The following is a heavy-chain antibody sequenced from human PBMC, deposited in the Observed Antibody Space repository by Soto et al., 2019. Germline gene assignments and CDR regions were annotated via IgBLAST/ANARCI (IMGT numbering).Heavy chain of an antibody. CDR1: GLTFRMFA. D-gene: IGHD6-19*01. CDR2: ISSDGGGR. J-gene: IGHJ5*02. Sequence: EVQLLESGGDLVQPGGSLRLSCAASGLTFRMFAFSWVRQAPGKGLEWVSTISSDGGGRYYADSVRGRFTISRDNINHTVILEMKSRRPDDTATYYCAGTQWLLQAWFDPWGQGTLVTVSS. CDR3: AGTQWLLQAWFDP. V-gene: IGHV3-23*01.